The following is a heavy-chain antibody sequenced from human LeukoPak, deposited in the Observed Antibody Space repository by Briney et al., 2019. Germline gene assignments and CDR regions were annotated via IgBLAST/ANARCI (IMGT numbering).Heavy chain of an antibody. CDR3: AKDLYPPSAAAYAFDI. V-gene: IGHV3-23*01. J-gene: IGHJ3*02. CDR1: GFTFSSYA. CDR2: ISGSGGST. Sequence: GGSLRLSCAASGFTFSSYAMSWVRQAPGKGLEWVSAISGSGGSTYYADYVKGRFTISRDNSKNTLYLQMNSLRAEDTAVYYCAKDLYPPSAAAYAFDIWGQGTMVTVSS. D-gene: IGHD6-13*01.